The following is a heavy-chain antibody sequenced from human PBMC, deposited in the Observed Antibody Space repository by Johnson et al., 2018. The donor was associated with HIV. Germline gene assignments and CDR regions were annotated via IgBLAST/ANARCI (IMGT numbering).Heavy chain of an antibody. CDR1: GFTFNAHW. Sequence: VQLVEFGGGLVQPGGSLRLSCAVSGFTFNAHWMHWVRQAPGKGLVWVARINNDGGSTSYVDSVKGRFTISRDNSQNTLYLQMNSRGPEDTAVYYGARDLWDAYNPPPGAFDSWGQGTMVTVSS. J-gene: IGHJ3*02. CDR2: INNDGGST. D-gene: IGHD5-24*01. CDR3: ARDLWDAYNPPPGAFDS. V-gene: IGHV3-74*01.